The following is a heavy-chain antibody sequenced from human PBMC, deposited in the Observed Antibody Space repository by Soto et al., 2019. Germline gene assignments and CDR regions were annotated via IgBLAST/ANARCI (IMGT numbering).Heavy chain of an antibody. Sequence: QLLESGGGLVQPGGSLRVHCVASGFTFGDYAMSWVRQAPGKGLEWVSSIGGGGTDTYYAASVKGRFTISRDNSKSTLSLQMNNPRFEDTAVYYCAKDAVPYNGEWDWFDTWGQGTLVTVSS. V-gene: IGHV3-23*01. CDR3: AKDAVPYNGEWDWFDT. J-gene: IGHJ5*02. CDR2: IGGGGTDT. CDR1: GFTFGDYA. D-gene: IGHD3-10*01.